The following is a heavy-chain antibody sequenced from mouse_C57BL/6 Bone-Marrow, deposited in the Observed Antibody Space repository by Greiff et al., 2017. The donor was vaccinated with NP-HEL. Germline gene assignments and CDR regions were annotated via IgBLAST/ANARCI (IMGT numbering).Heavy chain of an antibody. CDR3: AGPYGSDFYYAMDY. D-gene: IGHD1-1*01. CDR2: IYPRSGNT. V-gene: IGHV1-81*01. Sequence: LVESGAELARPGASVKLSCKASGYTFTSYGISWVKQRTGQGLEWIGEIYPRSGNTYYNEKFKGKATLTADTSSSTAYMELRSLTSEDSAVYFCAGPYGSDFYYAMDYWGQGTSVTVSS. CDR1: GYTFTSYG. J-gene: IGHJ4*01.